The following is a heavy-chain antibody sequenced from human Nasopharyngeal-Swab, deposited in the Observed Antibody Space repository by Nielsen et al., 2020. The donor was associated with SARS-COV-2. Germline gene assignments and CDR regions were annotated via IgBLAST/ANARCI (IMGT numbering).Heavy chain of an antibody. CDR2: INTDARDT. CDR3: AREEAWSKTFDR. CDR1: GITLSNSW. J-gene: IGHJ5*02. V-gene: IGHV3-74*01. D-gene: IGHD2-15*01. Sequence: GGSLRLSCVASGITLSNSWLHWVRQRPGKGLVWVSRINTDARDTTYPASVKGRFTISRDNAKNTLYLQMDSLRVEDTAVYYCAREEAWSKTFDRWGQGTLVTVAS.